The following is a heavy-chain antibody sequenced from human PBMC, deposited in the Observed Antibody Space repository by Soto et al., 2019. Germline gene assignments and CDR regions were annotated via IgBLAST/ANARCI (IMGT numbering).Heavy chain of an antibody. CDR1: GGSINNSNYS. CDR2: MYYSGNT. J-gene: IGHJ4*02. Sequence: PSETLSLTCTVSGGSINNSNYSWGWIRQPPGKGLEWIGTMYYSGNTYYNPSLKSRVTISVDTSKNQFSLKLSSVTAADTAVYYCARLGGSYAVPHFDYWGQGTLVTVSS. CDR3: ARLGGSYAVPHFDY. D-gene: IGHD1-26*01. V-gene: IGHV4-39*01.